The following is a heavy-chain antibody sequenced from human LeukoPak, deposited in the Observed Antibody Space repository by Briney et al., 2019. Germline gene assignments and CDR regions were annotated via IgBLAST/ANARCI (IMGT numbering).Heavy chain of an antibody. D-gene: IGHD3-22*01. J-gene: IGHJ4*02. CDR3: TRSYDSSGYIDS. CDR1: GFTFSRSA. CDR2: VRSKANSYAT. V-gene: IGHV3-73*01. Sequence: GGSLRLSCAASGFTFSRSAMHWVRQASGKGLEWVGRVRSKANSYATTYAASVKGRFTISRDDSKNTAFLQMDGLKTEDTAVYYCTRSYDSSGYIDSWGQGTLVIVSS.